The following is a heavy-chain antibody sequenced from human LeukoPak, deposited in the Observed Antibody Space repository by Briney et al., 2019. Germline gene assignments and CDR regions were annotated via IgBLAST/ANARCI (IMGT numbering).Heavy chain of an antibody. CDR3: ARGPMVRGWYYYGMDV. CDR1: GFTFSSYD. CDR2: IGTAGDT. Sequence: GGSLRLSCAASGFTFSSYDMHWVRQATGKGLEWVSAIGTAGDTYYPGSVKGRFTISRENAKNSLYLQMNSLRAGDTAVYYCARGPMVRGWYYYGMDVWGQGTTVTVFS. D-gene: IGHD3-10*01. V-gene: IGHV3-13*01. J-gene: IGHJ6*02.